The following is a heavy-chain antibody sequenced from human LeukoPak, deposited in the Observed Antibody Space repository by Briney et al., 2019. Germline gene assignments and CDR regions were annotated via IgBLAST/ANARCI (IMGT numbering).Heavy chain of an antibody. CDR1: GFTFSSYS. CDR3: AREGIVVVTVEAFDI. Sequence: GGSLRLSCAASGFTFSSYSMNWVRQAPGKGLEWVSSISSSSSYIYYADSVKGRFTISRDNAKNSLYLQMNSLRAEDSAVYYCAREGIVVVTVEAFDIWGQGTMVTVSS. CDR2: ISSSSSYI. V-gene: IGHV3-21*01. D-gene: IGHD2-21*02. J-gene: IGHJ3*02.